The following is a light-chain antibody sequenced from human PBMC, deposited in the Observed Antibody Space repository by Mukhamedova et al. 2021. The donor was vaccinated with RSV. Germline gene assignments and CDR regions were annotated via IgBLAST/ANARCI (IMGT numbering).Light chain of an antibody. J-gene: IGKJ1*01. CDR1: QSVSSSY. V-gene: IGKV3-20*01. CDR2: GAS. Sequence: RATLSCRASQSVSSSYLAWYQQKPGQAPRLLIYGASSRATGIPDRFSGSGSGTDFTLTISRLEPEDFAVYYCQQYGSSLTWTFG. CDR3: QQYGSSLTWT.